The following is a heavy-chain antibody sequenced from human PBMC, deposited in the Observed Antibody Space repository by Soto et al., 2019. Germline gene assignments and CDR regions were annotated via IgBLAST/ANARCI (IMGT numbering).Heavy chain of an antibody. V-gene: IGHV3-7*05. CDR2: IKQDGSEK. CDR1: GFTFSSYW. Sequence: VQLVESGGGLVQPGGSLRLSCAASGFTFSSYWMSWVRQAPGKGLEWVANIKQDGSEKYYVDSVKGRFTISRDNAKNSLYLQMNSLRAEDTAVYYCARADRIPAARGYYYYYGMDVWGQGTTVTVSS. D-gene: IGHD2-2*01. J-gene: IGHJ6*02. CDR3: ARADRIPAARGYYYYYGMDV.